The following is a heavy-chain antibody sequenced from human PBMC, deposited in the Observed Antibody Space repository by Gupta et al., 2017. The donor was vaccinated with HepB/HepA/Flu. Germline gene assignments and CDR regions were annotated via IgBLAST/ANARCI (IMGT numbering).Heavy chain of an antibody. D-gene: IGHD2-15*01. V-gene: IGHV4-31*01. Sequence: QVQLQESGPGLVKPSQTLSLTCTVSGGSISSVGYYWSWIRQRPGKGVEWIGYIFYNGGTSYNPSLNSQVTISVDTSKNQFFLRLTSWTAADTAVYYCAREGRYCTGGTCYSSGNWFDPWGQGTLVTVSS. CDR2: IFYNGGT. CDR1: GGSISSVGYY. J-gene: IGHJ5*02. CDR3: AREGRYCTGGTCYSSGNWFDP.